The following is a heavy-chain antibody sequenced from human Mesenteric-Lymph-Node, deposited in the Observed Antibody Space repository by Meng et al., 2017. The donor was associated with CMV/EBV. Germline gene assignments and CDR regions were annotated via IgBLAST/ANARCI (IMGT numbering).Heavy chain of an antibody. CDR3: TSRNYGDNADSFDI. CDR1: GYTFSGYH. J-gene: IGHJ3*02. V-gene: IGHV1-2*02. Sequence: ASVKVSCKASGYTFSGYHVHWVRQAPGQGLQWMGWINPNSGDTSYAQRFQGRVTMTRDTSISTAYMELSRLRSDDTAVYYCTSRNYGDNADSFDIWGQGTMVTVSS. CDR2: INPNSGDT. D-gene: IGHD4-23*01.